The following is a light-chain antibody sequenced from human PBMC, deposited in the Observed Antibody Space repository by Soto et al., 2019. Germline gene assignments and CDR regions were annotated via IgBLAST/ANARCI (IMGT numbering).Light chain of an antibody. V-gene: IGKV3-20*01. Sequence: EIVLTKSPGTLSLSPGERVTLSCRASQSVSTNYLAWYQQKPGQAPRLLIYGASSRATGIPDRFSGSGSGTDFTLTIRRLEPEDFAVYYCQHYGSSPYTFGQGTKLEIK. J-gene: IGKJ2*01. CDR3: QHYGSSPYT. CDR2: GAS. CDR1: QSVSTNY.